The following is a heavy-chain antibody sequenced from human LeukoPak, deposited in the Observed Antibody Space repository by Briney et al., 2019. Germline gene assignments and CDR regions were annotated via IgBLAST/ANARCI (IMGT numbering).Heavy chain of an antibody. V-gene: IGHV1-8*01. CDR1: VYTFTTYD. CDR3: ARGRGSGHKENWFDP. J-gene: IGHJ5*02. Sequence: EASVKVSRKSSVYTFTTYDIHWVRQATGQGLEWMGWMNPNSGNTGYAQKFQSRVTMTRNTSISTAYMELSTLRSEDTAVYYCARGRGSGHKENWFDPWGQGTLVTVSS. CDR2: MNPNSGNT. D-gene: IGHD6-19*01.